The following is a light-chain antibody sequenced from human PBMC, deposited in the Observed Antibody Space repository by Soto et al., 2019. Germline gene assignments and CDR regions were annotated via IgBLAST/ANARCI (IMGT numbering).Light chain of an antibody. CDR3: QHCSSWPCT. V-gene: IGKV3D-20*02. CDR1: HRVSRNS. CDR2: GAS. Sequence: VLSLSQASWAWLQGERAFLPLRASHRVSRNSFAWYQHKPGQTPRLLIYGASTRAISIPNRFSGSGSGTDFTLTISRLESEDFAVYYCQHCSSWPCTFGQGTKVDIK. J-gene: IGKJ1*01.